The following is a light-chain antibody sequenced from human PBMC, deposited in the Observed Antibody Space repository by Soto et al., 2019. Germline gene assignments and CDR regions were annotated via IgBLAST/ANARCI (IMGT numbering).Light chain of an antibody. V-gene: IGLV1-44*01. Sequence: QSVLTQSPSASGTPGQRVTISCSGTNSNVGSYTVDWYQQIPGTAPKLLIYRNTQRPSGVSDRFSGSKSGTSASLAISGLQSEDEADYYCAAWDDSLDSPVFGGGTKVTVL. CDR2: RNT. J-gene: IGLJ2*01. CDR1: NSNVGSYT. CDR3: AAWDDSLDSPV.